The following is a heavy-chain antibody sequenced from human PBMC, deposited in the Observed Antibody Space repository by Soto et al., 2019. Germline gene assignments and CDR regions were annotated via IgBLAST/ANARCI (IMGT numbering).Heavy chain of an antibody. V-gene: IGHV3-21*01. CDR1: GFTFSSYA. CDR2: ISSSSSYI. D-gene: IGHD3-10*01. CDR3: ARDLRDYYGSGSPLDY. Sequence: GGSLRLSCAASGFTFSSYAMSWVRQAPGKGLEWVSSISSSSSYIYYADSVKGRFTISRDNAKNSLYLQMNSLRAEDTAVYYCARDLRDYYGSGSPLDYWGQGTLVTVSS. J-gene: IGHJ4*02.